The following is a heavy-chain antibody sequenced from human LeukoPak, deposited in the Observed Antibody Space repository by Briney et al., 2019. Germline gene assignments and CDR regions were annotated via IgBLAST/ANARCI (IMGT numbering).Heavy chain of an antibody. D-gene: IGHD6-13*01. V-gene: IGHV1-18*01. CDR2: NSAYNGNT. J-gene: IGHJ3*02. CDR3: AKDHGSWYPLDAFDI. CDR1: GYTFTSYG. Sequence: ASVKVSCKASGYTFTSYGISWVRQAPGQGLEWMGWNSAYNGNTNYAQKLQGRVTMTTDTSTSTAYMELRSLRSDDTAVYYCAKDHGSWYPLDAFDIWGQGTMVTVSS.